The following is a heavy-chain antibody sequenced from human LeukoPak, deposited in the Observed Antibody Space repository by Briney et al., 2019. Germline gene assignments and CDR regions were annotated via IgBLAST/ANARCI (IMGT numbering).Heavy chain of an antibody. Sequence: ASVKVSCKASGYTFSNYGISWVRQAPGHGLEWMGWISAYNGNTKNAQNVQGRVTLTTDTSTSTAYMELRRLRSDDTAVYYCARGGTFYYDSSAYYWGQGTLVTVSS. CDR3: ARGGTFYYDSSAYY. J-gene: IGHJ4*02. CDR2: ISAYNGNT. D-gene: IGHD3-22*01. CDR1: GYTFSNYG. V-gene: IGHV1-18*01.